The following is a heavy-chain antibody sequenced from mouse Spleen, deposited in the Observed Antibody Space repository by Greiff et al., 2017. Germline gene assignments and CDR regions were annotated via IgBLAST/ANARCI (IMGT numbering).Heavy chain of an antibody. J-gene: IGHJ2*01. CDR1: GYSFTGYY. CDR3: ASAVVATGDY. D-gene: IGHD1-1*01. CDR2: INPSTGGT. Sequence: EVQLQQSGPELVKPGASVKISCKASGYSFTGYYMNWVKQSPEKSLEWIGEINPSTGGTTYNQKFKAKATLTVDKSSSTAYMQLKSLTSEDSAVYYCASAVVATGDYWGQGTTLTVSS. V-gene: IGHV1-42*01.